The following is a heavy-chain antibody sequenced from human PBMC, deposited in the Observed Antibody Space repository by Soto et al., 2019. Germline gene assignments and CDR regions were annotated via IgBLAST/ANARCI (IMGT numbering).Heavy chain of an antibody. V-gene: IGHV4-59*01. CDR3: ARRGSSWGYYYYGMDV. D-gene: IGHD6-13*01. Sequence: QVQLQESGPGLVKPSETLSLTCTVSGGSISSYYWSWIRQPPGKGLEWIGYIYYSGSTNYNPSLKSRVTISXXTXNXXFSRKLSSVTAADTAVYYCARRGSSWGYYYYGMDVWGQGTTVTVSS. CDR1: GGSISSYY. CDR2: IYYSGST. J-gene: IGHJ6*02.